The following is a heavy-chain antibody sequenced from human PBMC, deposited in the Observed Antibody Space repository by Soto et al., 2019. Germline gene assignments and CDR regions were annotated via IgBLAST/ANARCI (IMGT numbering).Heavy chain of an antibody. V-gene: IGHV3-30*19. CDR3: ARDLQRIFPDKPRWGMDV. CDR2: IYYDGTYK. J-gene: IGHJ6*02. CDR1: GFTFSNYG. Sequence: QVQLVESGGGVVQPGRSLRLSCAASGFTFSNYGMHWVRQAPGKGLEWVAVIYYDGTYKYYADSVKGRFIISRDFSRNTLYLQMNSLRAEDTAVYYCARDLQRIFPDKPRWGMDVWGQGTTVTVSS. D-gene: IGHD2-15*01.